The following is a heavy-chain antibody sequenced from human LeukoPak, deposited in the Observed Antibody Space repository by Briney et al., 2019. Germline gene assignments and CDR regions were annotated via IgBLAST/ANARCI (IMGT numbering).Heavy chain of an antibody. CDR3: ARSPDYGDYVPPIDY. V-gene: IGHV4-39*07. CDR2: IYYSGRS. J-gene: IGHJ4*02. Sequence: SETLSLTCSVSGGSISSSTYYWGWIRQPPGKGLEWIGSIYYSGRSYFNPSLKSRVTISVDTSKNQFSLKLSSVTAADTAVYYCARSPDYGDYVPPIDYWGQGTLVTVSS. D-gene: IGHD4-17*01. CDR1: GGSISSSTYY.